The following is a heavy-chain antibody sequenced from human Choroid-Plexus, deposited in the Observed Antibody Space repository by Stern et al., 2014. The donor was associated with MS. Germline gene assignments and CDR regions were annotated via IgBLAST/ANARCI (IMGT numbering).Heavy chain of an antibody. Sequence: EVQLVESGGGLEQPGGSLRLSCAASGFTFSSYDMHWVRQAPGKGLERVSAIGTAGDTYYPGSVKGRFTISRENAKNSLYLQMNSLRAGDTAVYYCARGYSSSSGGYYFDYWGQGTLVTVSS. CDR2: IGTAGDT. CDR3: ARGYSSSSGGYYFDY. J-gene: IGHJ4*02. V-gene: IGHV3-13*01. D-gene: IGHD6-6*01. CDR1: GFTFSSYD.